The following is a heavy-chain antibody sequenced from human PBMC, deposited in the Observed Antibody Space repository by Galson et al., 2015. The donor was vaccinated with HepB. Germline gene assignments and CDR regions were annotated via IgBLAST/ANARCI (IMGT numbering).Heavy chain of an antibody. Sequence: SLRLSCAASGFTFSRYGMHWVRQVPGKGLEWVALTWHDGSKSFYATSVKGRFTIARDNSQNTLYLHMSNLRAGDTAIYYCAREAHIAAPASFDYWGQGTLVTVSS. CDR2: TWHDGSKS. CDR1: GFTFSRYG. D-gene: IGHD6-25*01. V-gene: IGHV3-33*08. J-gene: IGHJ4*02. CDR3: AREAHIAAPASFDY.